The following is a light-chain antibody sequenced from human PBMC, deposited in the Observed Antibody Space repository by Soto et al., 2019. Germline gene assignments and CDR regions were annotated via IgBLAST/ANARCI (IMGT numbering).Light chain of an antibody. CDR2: EVS. V-gene: IGLV2-14*03. CDR3: SSYTSSSTRV. CDR1: SSDVGAYDY. J-gene: IGLJ1*01. Sequence: QSVLTQPASVSGSPGQSIPISCTGTSSDVGAYDYVSWYQQHPDKAPKLMIYEVSNRPSGVSNRFSGSKSVNTATLTISGLQADDEADYYCSSYTSSSTRVFGTGTKLTVL.